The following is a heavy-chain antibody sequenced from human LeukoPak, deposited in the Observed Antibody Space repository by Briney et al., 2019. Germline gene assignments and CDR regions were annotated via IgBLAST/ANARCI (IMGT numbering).Heavy chain of an antibody. CDR1: GGSISSYY. Sequence: PSETLSLTCTVSGGSISSYYWSWIRQPPGKGLEWIGYIYYSGSTNYNPSLKSRVTISVDTSKNQLSLKLSSVTAADTAVYYCARQGQYQLLPFDNWGQGTLVTVSS. D-gene: IGHD2-2*01. CDR2: IYYSGST. J-gene: IGHJ4*02. V-gene: IGHV4-59*08. CDR3: ARQGQYQLLPFDN.